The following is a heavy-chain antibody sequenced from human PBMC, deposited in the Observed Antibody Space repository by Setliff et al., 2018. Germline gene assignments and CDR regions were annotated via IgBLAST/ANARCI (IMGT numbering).Heavy chain of an antibody. V-gene: IGHV3-23*01. Sequence: SLRLSCEASGFTFNGYAMTWVRQAPGKGLEWVSAISGSDDRTVYADSVKGRFTISRDTSKTTLYLQMNSLRAEDTAVYYCANGMFYDFWTNYPYYFGMDVWGHGTTVTV. J-gene: IGHJ6*02. D-gene: IGHD3-3*01. CDR3: ANGMFYDFWTNYPYYFGMDV. CDR2: ISGSDDRT. CDR1: GFTFNGYA.